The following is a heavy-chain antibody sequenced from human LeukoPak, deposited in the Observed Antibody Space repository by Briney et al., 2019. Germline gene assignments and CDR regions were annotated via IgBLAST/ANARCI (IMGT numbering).Heavy chain of an antibody. J-gene: IGHJ4*02. CDR1: GYIFTIYY. V-gene: IGHV1-46*01. CDR2: INPSGGST. CDR3: ARGGDTSAAIDYGDYFDY. Sequence: ASVKVSCKASGYIFTIYYMHLVRQAPGQGLEWMGIINPSGGSTSYAQKFQGRVTMTRDTSTSAVYMELSSLKSEDTAVYYCARGGDTSAAIDYGDYFDYWGQGTLVTVSS. D-gene: IGHD2-21*02.